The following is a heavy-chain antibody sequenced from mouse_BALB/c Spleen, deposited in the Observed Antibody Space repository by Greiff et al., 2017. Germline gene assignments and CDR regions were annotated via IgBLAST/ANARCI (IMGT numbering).Heavy chain of an antibody. CDR1: GYSITSGYY. D-gene: IGHD2-4*01. V-gene: IGHV3-6*02. J-gene: IGHJ2*01. CDR2: ISYDGSN. Sequence: ESGPGLVKPSQSLSLTCSVTGYSITSGYYWNWIRQFPGNKLEWMGYISYDGSNNYNPSLKNRISITRDTSKNQFFLKLNSVTTEDTATYDCARGIYDEDYWGQGTTVTVSS. CDR3: ARGIYDEDY.